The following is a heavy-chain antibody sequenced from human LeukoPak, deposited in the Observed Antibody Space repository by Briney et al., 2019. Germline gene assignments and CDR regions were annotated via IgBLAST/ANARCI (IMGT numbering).Heavy chain of an antibody. CDR2: ISSSGSTI. J-gene: IGHJ4*02. CDR3: AREAYDSSGYYSAADY. V-gene: IGHV3-48*03. CDR1: GFTFSSYE. D-gene: IGHD3-22*01. Sequence: PGGSLRLSCAASGFTFSSYEMNWVRHDPGKGLEWVSYISSSGSTIYYADSVKGRFTISRDSAKNSLYLQMNSLRAEDTAVYYCAREAYDSSGYYSAADYWGQGTLVTVSS.